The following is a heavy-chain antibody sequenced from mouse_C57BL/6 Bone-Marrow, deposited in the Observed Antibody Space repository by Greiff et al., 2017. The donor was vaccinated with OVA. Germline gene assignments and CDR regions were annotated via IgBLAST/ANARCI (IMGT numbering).Heavy chain of an antibody. Sequence: VQLQQSEAELVRPGASVKLSCTASGFNIKDDYMHWVKQRPEQGLEWIGWIDPENGDTEYASKFQGKATITADTSSNTAYLQLSSLTSEDTAVYYCTSYGNFDDWGQGTTLTVSS. V-gene: IGHV14-4*01. CDR3: TSYGNFDD. J-gene: IGHJ2*01. D-gene: IGHD2-1*01. CDR1: GFNIKDDY. CDR2: IDPENGDT.